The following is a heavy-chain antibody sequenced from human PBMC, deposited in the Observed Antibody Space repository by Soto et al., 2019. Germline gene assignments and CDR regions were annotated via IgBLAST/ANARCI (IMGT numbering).Heavy chain of an antibody. CDR3: ARAQVGPGPTTDF. Sequence: EVQLVESGGGLVQPGGSLRLSCVASGFTFSDYWMHWVRQVPGKGLVWVSRINNDGSGTTYADSVKGRFPISKDNAKTTLYLQKNSLRAEDSAVYYCARAQVGPGPTTDFSGQGTLVTVSS. D-gene: IGHD2-15*01. J-gene: IGHJ4*02. V-gene: IGHV3-74*01. CDR1: GFTFSDYW. CDR2: INNDGSGT.